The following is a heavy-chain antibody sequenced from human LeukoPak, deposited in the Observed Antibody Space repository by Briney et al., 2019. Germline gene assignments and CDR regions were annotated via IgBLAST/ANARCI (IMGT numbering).Heavy chain of an antibody. J-gene: IGHJ4*02. V-gene: IGHV4-39*07. CDR1: GGSISSSSYY. D-gene: IGHD1-26*01. CDR3: ARVQSNTIDY. Sequence: SETLSLTCTVSGGSISSSSYYWGWIRQPPGKGLEWIGSIYYSGSTYYNPSLKSRVTISVDTSKSQFSLKLSSLTAADTAVYYCARVQSNTIDYWGQGTLVTVSS. CDR2: IYYSGST.